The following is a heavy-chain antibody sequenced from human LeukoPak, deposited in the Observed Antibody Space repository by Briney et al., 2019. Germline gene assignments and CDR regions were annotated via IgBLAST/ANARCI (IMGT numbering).Heavy chain of an antibody. CDR2: INWNGGST. J-gene: IGHJ4*02. CDR3: ARIGYSSSSLDY. Sequence: GRSLRLSCAASGFTFSSYGMHWVRQAPGKGLEWVSGINWNGGSTGYADSVKGRFASSRDNGKNSLYIQMNSLRAEDTALYYCARIGYSSSSLDYWGQGTLVTVHS. V-gene: IGHV3-20*04. CDR1: GFTFSSYG. D-gene: IGHD6-6*01.